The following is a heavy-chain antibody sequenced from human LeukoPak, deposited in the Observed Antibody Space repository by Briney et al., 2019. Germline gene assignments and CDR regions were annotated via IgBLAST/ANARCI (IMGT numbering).Heavy chain of an antibody. J-gene: IGHJ6*03. CDR1: GFTFSSYG. CDR3: ANIGPYYYGSGVYYYMDV. V-gene: IGHV3-23*01. Sequence: GGTLRLSCAASGFTFSSYGMSWVRQAPGKGLEWVSAISGSGGSTYYADSVKDRFTISRDNSKNTLYLQMNSLRAEDTAVYYCANIGPYYYGSGVYYYMDVWGKGTTVTISS. CDR2: ISGSGGST. D-gene: IGHD3-10*01.